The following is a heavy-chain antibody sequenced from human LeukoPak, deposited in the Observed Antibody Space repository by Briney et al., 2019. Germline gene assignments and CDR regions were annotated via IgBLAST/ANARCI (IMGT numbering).Heavy chain of an antibody. Sequence: GGSLRLSCAASGFTFSTYVMSWVRQAPGKGLEWVSAISGSGGSTYYADSVKGRFTISRDNSKNTLYPQMNSLGADDTAVYYCAKGNWRYFDYWGQGTLVTVSS. V-gene: IGHV3-23*01. CDR3: AKGNWRYFDY. J-gene: IGHJ4*02. D-gene: IGHD1-1*01. CDR1: GFTFSTYV. CDR2: ISGSGGST.